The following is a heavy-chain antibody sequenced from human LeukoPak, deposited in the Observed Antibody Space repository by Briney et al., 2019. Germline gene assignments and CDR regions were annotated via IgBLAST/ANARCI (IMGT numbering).Heavy chain of an antibody. Sequence: ASVTVSCTSSGYTFTGYYMHWVRQAQGQGHEWMGWINPNRGCTNYAQKFPGRVTMTRHTSISTAYMELSRLRSDDTAVYYCARDIVMVTYWFDPWGQGTLVTVSS. CDR3: ARDIVMVTYWFDP. J-gene: IGHJ5*02. CDR2: INPNRGCT. V-gene: IGHV1-2*02. D-gene: IGHD5-18*01. CDR1: GYTFTGYY.